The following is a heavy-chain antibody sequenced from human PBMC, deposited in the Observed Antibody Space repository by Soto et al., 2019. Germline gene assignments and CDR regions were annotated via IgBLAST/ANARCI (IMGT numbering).Heavy chain of an antibody. D-gene: IGHD6-13*01. CDR3: ARTQQRGVYYYYGMDV. CDR2: IIPIFGTA. Sequence: SVKVSCKASGGTFSSYAISWVRQAPGQGLEWMGGIIPIFGTANYAQKFQGRVTITADESTSTAYMELSSLRSEDTAVYYCARTQQRGVYYYYGMDVWGQGITVTVSS. J-gene: IGHJ6*02. V-gene: IGHV1-69*13. CDR1: GGTFSSYA.